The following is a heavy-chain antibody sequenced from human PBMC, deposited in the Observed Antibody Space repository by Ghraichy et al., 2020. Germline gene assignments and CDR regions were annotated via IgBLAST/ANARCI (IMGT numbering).Heavy chain of an antibody. V-gene: IGHV3-33*01. Sequence: GGSLRLSCAASGFTFSSYGMHWVRQAPGKGLEWVAVIWYDGSNKYYADSVKGRFTISRDNSKNTLYLQMNSLRAEDTAVYYCARDGGGESGSYYGYYYGMDVWGQGTTVTVSS. CDR1: GFTFSSYG. D-gene: IGHD1-26*01. CDR3: ARDGGGESGSYYGYYYGMDV. J-gene: IGHJ6*02. CDR2: IWYDGSNK.